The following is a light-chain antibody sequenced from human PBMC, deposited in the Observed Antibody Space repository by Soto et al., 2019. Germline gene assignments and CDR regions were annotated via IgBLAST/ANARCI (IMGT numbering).Light chain of an antibody. CDR2: GAS. J-gene: IGKJ5*01. V-gene: IGKV3-20*01. CDR3: QQYGSSSIT. Sequence: EFVLTQSPGTLSLSPGERATLSCRASQIVSSSYLAWYQQKPGQAPRLLIYGASSRATGIPDRFSGSGSGTDFTLTISRLEPEDFAVYYCQQYGSSSITFGQGTRLEIK. CDR1: QIVSSSY.